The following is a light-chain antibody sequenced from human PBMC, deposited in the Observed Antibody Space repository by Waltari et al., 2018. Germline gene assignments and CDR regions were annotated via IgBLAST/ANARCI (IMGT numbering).Light chain of an antibody. V-gene: IGKV4-1*01. Sequence: DIVMTQSPDSLAVSLGERATINCKSSQTLYRSNNKNYLAWYQQKPGQPPQMLIYWASPREAGVPDRFSGSGSGTDFTLTITSLQAEDVAVYYCQQYYNTPPTFGPGTKVDIK. CDR2: WAS. CDR3: QQYYNTPPT. J-gene: IGKJ3*01. CDR1: QTLYRSNNKNY.